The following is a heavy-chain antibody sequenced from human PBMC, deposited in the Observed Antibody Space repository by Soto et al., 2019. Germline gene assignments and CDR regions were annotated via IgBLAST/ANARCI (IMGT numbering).Heavy chain of an antibody. J-gene: IGHJ4*02. D-gene: IGHD3-10*01. CDR1: GFTFSNAW. CDR3: TTALLVQWFGEFND. V-gene: IGHV3-15*01. Sequence: GGSLRLSCAASGFTFSNAWMSWVRQAPGRGLERVGRLKSKTDGVTTDYAAPVKGRFTISRDDSKNTLYLPMNSLKTEDTAVYYWTTALLVQWFGEFNDWGEGTLVTVGS. CDR2: LKSKTDGVTT.